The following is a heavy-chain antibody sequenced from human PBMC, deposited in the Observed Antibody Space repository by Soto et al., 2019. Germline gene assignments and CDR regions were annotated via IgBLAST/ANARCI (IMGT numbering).Heavy chain of an antibody. D-gene: IGHD4-17*01. CDR2: IIPIFGTA. J-gene: IGHJ4*02. V-gene: IGHV1-69*01. CDR1: GGTFSSYA. CDR3: ARDCAHDYGGGFDY. Sequence: QVQLVQSGAEVKKPGSSVKVSCKASGGTFSSYAISWVRQAPGQGLEWMGGIIPIFGTANYAQKFQGRVTMTADESTSTAYMERSSLRSEDTAAYYCARDCAHDYGGGFDYWGQGTLVTVSS.